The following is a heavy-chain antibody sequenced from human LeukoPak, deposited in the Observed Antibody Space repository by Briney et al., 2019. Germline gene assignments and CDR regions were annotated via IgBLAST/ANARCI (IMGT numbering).Heavy chain of an antibody. CDR3: AREVKRITIFGVALDY. J-gene: IGHJ4*02. CDR1: GYTFTAYY. D-gene: IGHD3-3*01. Sequence: ASVKVSCKASGYTFTAYYMHWVRQAPGQGLEWMGWINPNSGGTNYAQKFQGRVTMTRDTSISTAYMELSRLRSDDTAVYYCAREVKRITIFGVALDYWGQGTLVTVSS. CDR2: INPNSGGT. V-gene: IGHV1-2*02.